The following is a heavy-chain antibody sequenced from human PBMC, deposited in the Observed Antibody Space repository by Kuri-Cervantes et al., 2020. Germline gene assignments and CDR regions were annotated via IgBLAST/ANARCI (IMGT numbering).Heavy chain of an antibody. CDR2: ISSNGGST. V-gene: IGHV3-64*02. D-gene: IGHD3-10*01. Sequence: LSLTCAASGFTFSSYAMHWVRQAPGKGLEYVSAISSNGGSTYYADSVKGRFTISRDNSKNTLYLQMGSLRAEDMAVYYCARDTRWFGELLFVYWGQGTLVTVSS. J-gene: IGHJ4*02. CDR1: GFTFSSYA. CDR3: ARDTRWFGELLFVY.